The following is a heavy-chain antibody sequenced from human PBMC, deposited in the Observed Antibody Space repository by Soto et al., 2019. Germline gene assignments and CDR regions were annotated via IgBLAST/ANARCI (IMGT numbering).Heavy chain of an antibody. CDR1: GYTFTIYT. CDR2: INAGNGKT. V-gene: IGHV1-3*01. CDR3: ARVGGGYINGTYFDL. J-gene: IGHJ4*02. Sequence: QGHLVQSGAEVKKPGASVKVSCTASGYTFTIYTLHWVRQAPGQRPEWLGWINAGNGKTKYSQKFQDRFTMTRDTPATTVYMELNSLRSADTAVYSCARVGGGYINGTYFDLWGRGTLVTVS. D-gene: IGHD2-8*01.